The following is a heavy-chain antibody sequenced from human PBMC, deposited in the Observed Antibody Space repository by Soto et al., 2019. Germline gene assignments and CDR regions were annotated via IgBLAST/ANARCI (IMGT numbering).Heavy chain of an antibody. V-gene: IGHV1-69*01. J-gene: IGHJ6*02. CDR2: IIPLFVTP. CDR1: GGPFRNSA. D-gene: IGHD3-10*01. CDR3: ATREGPARGGLQSYYYGMDV. Sequence: QVQLEQSETEARTPGSSVRVSCKTSGGPFRNSAITWVRQAPGQGLEWMGAIIPLFVTPTYAGKFQGRLTSSADESTRTIYLELTRLRHEDTAIYYCATREGPARGGLQSYYYGMDVWGRGTTVTVS.